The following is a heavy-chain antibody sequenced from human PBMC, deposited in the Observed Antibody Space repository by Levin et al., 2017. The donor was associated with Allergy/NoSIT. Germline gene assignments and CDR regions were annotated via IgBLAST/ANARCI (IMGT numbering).Heavy chain of an antibody. CDR3: ARGILWFREYFDY. Sequence: SETLSLTCAVYGGSFSGYYWSWIRQPPGKGLEWIGEINHSGSTNYNPSLKSRVTISVDTSKNQFSLKLSSVTAADTAVYYCARGILWFREYFDYWGQGTLVTVSS. CDR2: INHSGST. CDR1: GGSFSGYY. J-gene: IGHJ4*02. D-gene: IGHD3-10*01. V-gene: IGHV4-34*01.